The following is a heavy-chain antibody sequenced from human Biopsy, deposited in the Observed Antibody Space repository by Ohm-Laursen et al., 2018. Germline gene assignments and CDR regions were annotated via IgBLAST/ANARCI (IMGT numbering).Heavy chain of an antibody. Sequence: GTLSLTCAVSGGSISGYYWSWIRQPPGKGLEWIGEINHRGYTAYNASLKGRVSISVDTSKNQLSLNLTSVTAADTAVFYCARSGQWARYYFDYWGHGTLVTVSP. V-gene: IGHV4-34*01. CDR3: ARSGQWARYYFDY. J-gene: IGHJ4*01. D-gene: IGHD6-19*01. CDR2: INHRGYT. CDR1: GGSISGYY.